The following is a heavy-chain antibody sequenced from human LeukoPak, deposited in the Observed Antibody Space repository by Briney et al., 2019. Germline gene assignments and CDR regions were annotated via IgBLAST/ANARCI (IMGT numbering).Heavy chain of an antibody. CDR3: TRVPDYDDSSDYYSTYY. CDR1: RYTFTSYA. V-gene: IGHV7-4-1*02. J-gene: IGHJ4*02. Sequence: ASVKVSCKASRYTFTSYAMNGVRQAPAQGLEWMGCINTNTGNPTYAQGFTGRFVFYLDTSVSTAYLQISSLQADDTAVYYCTRVPDYDDSSDYYSTYYWGQGTLVTVSS. CDR2: INTNTGNP. D-gene: IGHD3-22*01.